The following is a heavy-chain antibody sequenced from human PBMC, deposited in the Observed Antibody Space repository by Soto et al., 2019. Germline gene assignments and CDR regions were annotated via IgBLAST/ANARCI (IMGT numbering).Heavy chain of an antibody. J-gene: IGHJ6*02. CDR1: GFTFSSYA. CDR3: ARDSYMGLPNYYYYGMDV. V-gene: IGHV3-30-3*01. D-gene: IGHD1-20*01. CDR2: ISYDGSNK. Sequence: QVQLVESGGGVVQPGRSLRLSCAASGFTFSSYAMHWVRQAPGKGLEWVAVISYDGSNKYYADSVKGRFTISRDNSKNTLYLQMNSLRAEDTAVYYRARDSYMGLPNYYYYGMDVWGQGTTVTVSS.